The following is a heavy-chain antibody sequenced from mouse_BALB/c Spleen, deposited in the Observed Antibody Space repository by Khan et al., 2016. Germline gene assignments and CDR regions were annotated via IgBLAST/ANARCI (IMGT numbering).Heavy chain of an antibody. V-gene: IGHV9-1*02. J-gene: IGHJ4*01. CDR1: GYAFTNYG. Sequence: QIQLVQSGPEVKKPGETVKISCKASGYAFTNYGMNWVKQAPGKGLKWMGWVKTYSGEATYAADFKGRFAFSLETSASTAYLQINSLKNEDMATYVCSGRSLRDLYDAMDYWGQGTSVTVSS. CDR2: VKTYSGEA. CDR3: SGRSLRDLYDAMDY. D-gene: IGHD6-1*01.